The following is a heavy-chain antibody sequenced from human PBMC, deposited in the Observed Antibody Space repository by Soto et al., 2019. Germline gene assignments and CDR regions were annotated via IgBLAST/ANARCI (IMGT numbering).Heavy chain of an antibody. CDR3: ARVGDTAMVPGVFDY. CDR2: IIPIFGTA. D-gene: IGHD5-18*01. CDR1: GGTFSSYA. Sequence: SVKVACKASGGTFSSYAISWVRQAPGQGLEWMGGIIPIFGTANYAQKFQGRVTITADESTSTAYMELSSLRSEDTAVYYCARVGDTAMVPGVFDYWGQGTLVTVSS. V-gene: IGHV1-69*13. J-gene: IGHJ4*02.